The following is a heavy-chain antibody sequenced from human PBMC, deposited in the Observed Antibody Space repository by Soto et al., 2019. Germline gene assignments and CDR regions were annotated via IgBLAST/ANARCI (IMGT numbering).Heavy chain of an antibody. CDR2: IKKDGSEK. D-gene: IGHD3-9*01. CDR3: ARDFSDYDILTGYYRAADAFDI. J-gene: IGHJ3*02. V-gene: IGHV3-7*01. CDR1: GFTFSSYW. Sequence: GVSLRLSCAASGFTFSSYWMSWVRQSPGKGLEWVANIKKDGSEKYYVDSVKGRFTVSRDNAKNSLYLQMNSLRAEDTAVYYCARDFSDYDILTGYYRAADAFDIWGQGTMVTV.